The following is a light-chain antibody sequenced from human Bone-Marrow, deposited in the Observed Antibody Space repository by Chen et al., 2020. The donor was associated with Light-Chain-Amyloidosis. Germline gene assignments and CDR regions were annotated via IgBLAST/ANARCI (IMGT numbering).Light chain of an antibody. CDR1: QTISSNY. J-gene: IGKJ4*01. V-gene: IGKV3-20*01. Sequence: EIVLTQSPGTLSLSPGEGANLSCRASQTISSNYLTWYQQKLGQAPRLLSYGSSSRATGIPDRFTGRGSGTDFTLTINRLEPEDVAMDYCQQYGTSPLTFGGGTKVESK. CDR2: GSS. CDR3: QQYGTSPLT.